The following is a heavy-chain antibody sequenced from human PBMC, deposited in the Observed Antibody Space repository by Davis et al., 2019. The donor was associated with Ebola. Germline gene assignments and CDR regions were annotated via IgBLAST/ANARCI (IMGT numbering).Heavy chain of an antibody. D-gene: IGHD4-17*01. V-gene: IGHV3-23*01. CDR1: GFTFSSYA. Sequence: GESLKISCAASGFTFSSYAMSWVRQAPGKGLEWVSAISGSGGSTYYADSVKGRFTISRDNSKNTLYLQMNSLRAEDTAVYYCAREPNGDRDAFDIWGQGTMVTVSS. J-gene: IGHJ3*02. CDR2: ISGSGGST. CDR3: AREPNGDRDAFDI.